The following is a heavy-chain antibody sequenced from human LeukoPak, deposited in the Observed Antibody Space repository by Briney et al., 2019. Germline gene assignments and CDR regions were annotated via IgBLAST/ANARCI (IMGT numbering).Heavy chain of an antibody. CDR2: ISYDGSNK. D-gene: IGHD3-10*01. V-gene: IGHV3-30*04. Sequence: QPGGSLRLSCAASGFTFSSYAMHWVRQAPGKGLEWVAVISYDGSNKYYADSVKGRFTISRDNSKNTLYLQMNSLRAEDTAVYYCAREESYMYYYYYMDVWGKGTTVTVSS. J-gene: IGHJ6*03. CDR1: GFTFSSYA. CDR3: AREESYMYYYYYMDV.